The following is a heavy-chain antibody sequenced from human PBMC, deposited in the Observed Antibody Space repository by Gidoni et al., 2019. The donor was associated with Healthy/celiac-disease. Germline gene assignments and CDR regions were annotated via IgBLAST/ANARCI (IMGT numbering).Heavy chain of an antibody. J-gene: IGHJ6*02. Sequence: EVQLLESGGGLVQPGGSLRLSCAASGFTFSSYALSWVRQAPGKGLEWVSAISGSGGSTYYADSVKGRFTISRDNSKNTLYLQMNSLRAEDTAVYYCAKDSDLTYFWSGYYTNYYYGMDVWGQGTTVTVSS. CDR3: AKDSDLTYFWSGYYTNYYYGMDV. V-gene: IGHV3-23*01. CDR2: ISGSGGST. D-gene: IGHD3-3*01. CDR1: GFTFSSYA.